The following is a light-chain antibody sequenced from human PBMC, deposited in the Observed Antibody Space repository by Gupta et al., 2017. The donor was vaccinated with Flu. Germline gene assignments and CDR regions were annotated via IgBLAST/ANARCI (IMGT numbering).Light chain of an antibody. J-gene: IGKJ1*01. V-gene: IGKV3-20*01. CDR1: QTVTNNY. CDR3: QQYGSSPRT. CDR2: SAS. Sequence: EVVLTQSPGTLSLSPGERATLSCRASQTVTNNYLSWYRQKPGEAPRLLMYSASYRVTGIPDRFTGSGSGTDFTLTISRLESEDFAVYFCQQYGSSPRTFGQGTKVEIK.